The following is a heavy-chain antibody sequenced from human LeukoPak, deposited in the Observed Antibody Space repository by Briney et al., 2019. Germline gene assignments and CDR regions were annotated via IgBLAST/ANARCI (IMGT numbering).Heavy chain of an antibody. CDR1: GFSFSSYE. V-gene: IGHV3-48*03. J-gene: IGHJ4*02. CDR2: IPSTGSTM. Sequence: PGGSLRLSCAASGFSFSSYETNWVRQAPGKGLEWISYIPSTGSTMYYADSVKGRFTISRDNAKNALYLQMNSLRAEDTAVYYCAKGSLDGWLVTYRYFDNWGQGTLVTVSS. D-gene: IGHD6-19*01. CDR3: AKGSLDGWLVTYRYFDN.